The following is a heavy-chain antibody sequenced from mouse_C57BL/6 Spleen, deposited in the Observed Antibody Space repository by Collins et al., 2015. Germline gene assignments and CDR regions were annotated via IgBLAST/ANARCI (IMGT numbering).Heavy chain of an antibody. V-gene: IGHV1-53*01. CDR2: INPSNGDT. CDR1: GYTFTSYW. J-gene: IGHJ4*01. D-gene: IGHD2-5*01. Sequence: QVQLQQPGTELVKPGASVKLSCKASGYTFTSYWMHWVKQRPRQGLEWIGNINPSNGDTNYNEKFKSKATLTVDKSSSTAYMQLSSLTSEDSAVYYCARGGYYSNYGAMDYWGQGTSVTVSS. CDR3: ARGGYYSNYGAMDY.